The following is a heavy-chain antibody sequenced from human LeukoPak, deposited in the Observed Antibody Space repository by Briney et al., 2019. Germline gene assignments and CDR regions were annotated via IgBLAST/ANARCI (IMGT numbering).Heavy chain of an antibody. V-gene: IGHV3-48*03. CDR3: IKDAGYSAYDSLDS. CDR2: VSGSGSTI. CDR1: GFTFSTYE. J-gene: IGHJ4*02. Sequence: GGSLRLSCAASGFTFSTYEMNWVRQAPGKGLEWFSYVSGSGSTIYYADSVRGRFTISRDNSKSTLYLQMSSLRPEDTAVYYCIKDAGYSAYDSLDSWGQGTLVTVSS. D-gene: IGHD5-12*01.